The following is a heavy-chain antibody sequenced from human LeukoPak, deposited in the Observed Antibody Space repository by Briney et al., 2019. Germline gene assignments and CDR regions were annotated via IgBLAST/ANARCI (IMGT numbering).Heavy chain of an antibody. D-gene: IGHD5-12*01. CDR1: GYTFTSYG. CDR3: ANSPSGLGLFDP. V-gene: IGHV1-18*01. CDR2: ISAYNGNT. Sequence: ASVKVSCKASGYTFTSYGISWVRQAPRQGLEWMGWISAYNGNTNYAQKLQGRVTMTTDTSTSTAYMELRSLRSDDTAVYYCANSPSGLGLFDPWGQGTLVTVSS. J-gene: IGHJ5*02.